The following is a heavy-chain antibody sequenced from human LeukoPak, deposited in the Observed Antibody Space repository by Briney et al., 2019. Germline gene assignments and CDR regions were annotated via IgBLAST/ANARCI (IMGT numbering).Heavy chain of an antibody. CDR3: ARDNSGLAAAGPGRFDP. V-gene: IGHV1-18*01. CDR1: GYTFTSYG. Sequence: ASVKVSCKASGYTFTSYGISWVRQAPGQGLEWMGWISAYNGNTNYAQKLQGRVTMTTDTSTSTAYMELRSLRSDDTAVYYCARDNSGLAAAGPGRFDPWGQGTLVTVSS. CDR2: ISAYNGNT. J-gene: IGHJ5*02. D-gene: IGHD6-13*01.